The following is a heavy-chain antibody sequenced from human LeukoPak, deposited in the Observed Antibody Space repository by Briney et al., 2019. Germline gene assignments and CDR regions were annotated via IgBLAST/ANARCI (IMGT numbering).Heavy chain of an antibody. J-gene: IGHJ3*02. CDR2: INPNSGGT. D-gene: IGHD2-2*03. V-gene: IGHV1-2*02. Sequence: ASVKVSCKASGYTFTGYYMHWVRQAPGQGLEWMGWINPNSGGTNYAQKFQGRVTMTRDTSISTAYMELSRLRSDDTAMYYCARELPTGYCSSTSCFRAFDIWGQGTMVTVSS. CDR3: ARELPTGYCSSTSCFRAFDI. CDR1: GYTFTGYY.